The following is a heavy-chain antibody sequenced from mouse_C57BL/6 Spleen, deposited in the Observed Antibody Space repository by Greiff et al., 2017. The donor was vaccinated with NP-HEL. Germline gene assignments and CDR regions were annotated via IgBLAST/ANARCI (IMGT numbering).Heavy chain of an antibody. D-gene: IGHD3-2*02. J-gene: IGHJ2*01. Sequence: DVMLVESGGGLVKPGGSLKLSCAASGFTFSDYGMHWVRQAPEKGLEWVAYISSGSSTIYYADTVKGRFTISRDNAKNTLFLQMTSLRSEDTAMYYCARTAQAPYYFDYWGQGTTLTVSS. CDR1: GFTFSDYG. CDR3: ARTAQAPYYFDY. CDR2: ISSGSSTI. V-gene: IGHV5-17*01.